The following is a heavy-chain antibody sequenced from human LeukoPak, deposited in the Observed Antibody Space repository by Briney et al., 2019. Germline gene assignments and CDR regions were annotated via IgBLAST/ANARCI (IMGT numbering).Heavy chain of an antibody. CDR2: IIPILGIA. D-gene: IGHD5-18*01. V-gene: IGHV1-69*02. J-gene: IGHJ4*02. Sequence: EASVKVSCKASGYTFTGYYMHWVRQAPGQGLEWMGRIIPILGIANYAQKFQGRVTITADKSTSTAYMELSSLRSEDTAVYYCAFFLVGIQLWGQGTLVTVSS. CDR3: AFFLVGIQL. CDR1: GYTFTGYY.